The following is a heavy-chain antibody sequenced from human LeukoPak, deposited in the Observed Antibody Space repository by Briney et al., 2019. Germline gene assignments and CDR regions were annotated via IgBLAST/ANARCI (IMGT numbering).Heavy chain of an antibody. CDR2: ISSDGSIT. D-gene: IGHD3-10*01. V-gene: IGHV3-74*01. Sequence: GGSLRLSCAASGFTFSTYWMHWVRQAPGKGLVWVSRISSDGSITSYADSVKGRFTISRDNAKNTLYLQMNSLRAEDTAAYYCARHLNYYLDYWGQGTLVTVSS. CDR3: ARHLNYYLDY. CDR1: GFTFSTYW. J-gene: IGHJ4*02.